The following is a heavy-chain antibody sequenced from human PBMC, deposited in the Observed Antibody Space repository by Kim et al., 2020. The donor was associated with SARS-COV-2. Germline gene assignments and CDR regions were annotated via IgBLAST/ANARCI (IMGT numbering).Heavy chain of an antibody. J-gene: IGHJ6*02. D-gene: IGHD3-3*01. V-gene: IGHV3-48*03. Sequence: GGSLRLSCAASGFTFSSYEMNWVRQAPGKGLEWVSYISSSGSTIYYADSVKGRFTISRDNAKNSLYLQMNSLRAEDTAVYYCARDSYDFWSGYYTSYYYYGMDVWGQGTTVTVSS. CDR2: ISSSGSTI. CDR3: ARDSYDFWSGYYTSYYYYGMDV. CDR1: GFTFSSYE.